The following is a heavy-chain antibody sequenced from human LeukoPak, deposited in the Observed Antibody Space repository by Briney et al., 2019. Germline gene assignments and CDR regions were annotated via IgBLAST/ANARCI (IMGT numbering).Heavy chain of an antibody. CDR2: IGYDGSDK. CDR1: GFTFNNYG. Sequence: GSLRLSCAASGFTFNNYGMHWVRQTPGKGLECVAFIGYDGSDKNYADSVKGRFTISRDNSKHTLYLQMNSLRAEDTAVYYCAKDSSGYSPLDYWGQGTLVTVSS. J-gene: IGHJ4*02. CDR3: AKDSSGYSPLDY. D-gene: IGHD2-15*01. V-gene: IGHV3-30*02.